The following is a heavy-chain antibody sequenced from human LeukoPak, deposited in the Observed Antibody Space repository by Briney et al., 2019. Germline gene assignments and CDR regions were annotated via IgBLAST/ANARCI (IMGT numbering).Heavy chain of an antibody. D-gene: IGHD6-13*01. J-gene: IGHJ6*02. CDR2: IYSGGAT. CDR1: GFTVSSSY. V-gene: IGHV3-53*01. Sequence: PGGSLRLSCAAAGFTVSSSYMSWVRQAPGKGLEWVSVIYSGGATYYADSVKGRFTLSRDNSKNTLYLQMNSLRAEDTAVYYCARVAAESSYYYGMDVWGQGTTVTVSS. CDR3: ARVAAESSYYYGMDV.